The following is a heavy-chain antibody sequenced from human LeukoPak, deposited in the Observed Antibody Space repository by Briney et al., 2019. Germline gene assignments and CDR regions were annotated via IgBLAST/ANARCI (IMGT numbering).Heavy chain of an antibody. CDR2: IWYDGSNK. J-gene: IGHJ4*02. Sequence: GGSLRLSCAASGFTFRNYGMHWVRQAPGKGLEGVAIIWYDGSNKYYADSVKGRFTISRDNSKNTLYLQMNSLRAEDTAVYYCARDRDVYSSRWNRNFAYWGQGTLVTVSA. D-gene: IGHD6-13*01. CDR1: GFTFRNYG. V-gene: IGHV3-33*01. CDR3: ARDRDVYSSRWNRNFAY.